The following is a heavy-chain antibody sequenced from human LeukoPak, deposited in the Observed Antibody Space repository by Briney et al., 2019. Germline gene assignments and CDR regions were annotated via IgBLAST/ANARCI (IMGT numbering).Heavy chain of an antibody. D-gene: IGHD1-26*01. Sequence: PSETLSLTCTVSGYSISSGYYWGWIRQPPGKGLEWIGSIYHSGSTYYNPSLKSRVTISVDTSKNQFSLKLSSVTAADTAVYYCARLGSYWSIDYWGQGTLVTVSS. J-gene: IGHJ4*02. CDR3: ARLGSYWSIDY. CDR2: IYHSGST. CDR1: GYSISSGYY. V-gene: IGHV4-38-2*02.